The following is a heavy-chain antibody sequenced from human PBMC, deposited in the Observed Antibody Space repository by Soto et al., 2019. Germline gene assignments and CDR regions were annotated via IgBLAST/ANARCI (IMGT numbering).Heavy chain of an antibody. CDR3: DILAAAGTPDV. D-gene: IGHD6-13*01. J-gene: IGHJ6*02. CDR2: IYYSGST. V-gene: IGHV4-30-4*01. CDR1: GGSISSGDYY. Sequence: PSETLSLTCTVSGGSISSGDYYWSWIRQPPGKGLEWIGYIYYSGSTYYNPSLKSRVTISVDTSKNQFSLKLSSVTAADTAVYYCDILAAAGTPDVWGQGTKVTVSS.